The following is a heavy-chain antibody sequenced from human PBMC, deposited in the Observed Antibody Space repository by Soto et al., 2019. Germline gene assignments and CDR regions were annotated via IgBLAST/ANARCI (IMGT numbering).Heavy chain of an antibody. CDR2: IYYSGST. Sequence: PSETLSLTCTVSGGSSSSSSYYWGGIRQPPGKGLEWIGSIYYSGSTYYNPSLKSRVTISVDTSKNQFSLKLSSVTAADTAVYNCARHPVATNFDYWGQGTLVTVSS. J-gene: IGHJ4*02. V-gene: IGHV4-39*01. CDR3: ARHPVATNFDY. D-gene: IGHD5-12*01. CDR1: GGSSSSSSYY.